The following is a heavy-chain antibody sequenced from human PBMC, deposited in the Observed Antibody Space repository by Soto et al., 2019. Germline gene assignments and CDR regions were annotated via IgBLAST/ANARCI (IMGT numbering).Heavy chain of an antibody. CDR1: GYSISSYYY. CDR3: ARDLIYYGNYYYSLDV. D-gene: IGHD3-16*01. V-gene: IGHV4-38-2*02. J-gene: IGHJ6*02. CDR2: IYHSGST. Sequence: PSETLSLTCDVSGYSISSYYYWGWSRQPPGEGLEWIGSIYHSGSTYYNPSLRSRVTISIDPSENQFSLKLTSVTDADTAVYYCARDLIYYGNYYYSLDVWGQGTTVTVSS.